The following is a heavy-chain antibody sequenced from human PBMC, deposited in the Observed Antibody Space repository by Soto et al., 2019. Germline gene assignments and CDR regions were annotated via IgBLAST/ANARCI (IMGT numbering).Heavy chain of an antibody. V-gene: IGHV3-23*01. CDR1: GFTFSSYA. CDR3: AKDLWFGESNQSDNWFDP. J-gene: IGHJ5*02. CDR2: ISGSGGST. Sequence: PGGSLRLSCAASGFTFSSYAMSWVRQAPGKGLEWVSAISGSGGSTYYADSVKGRFTISRDNSKNTLYLQMNSLRAEDTAVYYCAKDLWFGESNQSDNWFDPWGQGTLVTVSS. D-gene: IGHD3-10*01.